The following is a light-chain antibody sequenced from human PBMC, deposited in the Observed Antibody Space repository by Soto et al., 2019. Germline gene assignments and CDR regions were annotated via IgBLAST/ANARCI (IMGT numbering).Light chain of an antibody. CDR3: SSFAGNNNLV. CDR2: EVS. J-gene: IGLJ2*01. V-gene: IGLV1-44*01. CDR1: SSNIGSNL. Sequence: QSVLTQPPSASGTPGQRVTISCSGSSSNIGSNLVIWYQQLPGTAPKLMISEVSKRPSGVPDRFSGSKSGNTASLTVSGLQAEDEADYYCSSFAGNNNLVFGGGTKLTVL.